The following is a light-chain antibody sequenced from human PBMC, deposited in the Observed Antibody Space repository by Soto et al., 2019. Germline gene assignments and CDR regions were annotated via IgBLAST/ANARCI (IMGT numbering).Light chain of an antibody. CDR2: SNT. V-gene: IGLV1-40*01. CDR3: QSYDRSLSGVI. J-gene: IGLJ2*01. Sequence: QSVLTQPPSVSGTLGQRVTISCTGSSSNIGAGYDVQWYRQLPGTAPKLLIHSNTNRPSGVPDRFSASKSGTSASLAITGLQAEDEADYHCQSYDRSLSGVIFGGGTKLTVL. CDR1: SSNIGAGYD.